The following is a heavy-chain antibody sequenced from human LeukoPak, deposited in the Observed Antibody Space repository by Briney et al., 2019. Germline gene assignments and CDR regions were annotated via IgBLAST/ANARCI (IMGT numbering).Heavy chain of an antibody. D-gene: IGHD3-3*01. Sequence: ASVTVSCKASGYTFTGYYMHWVRQAPGQGLEWMGWINPNSGGTNYARKFQGRVTMTRDTSISTAYMELSRLRSDDTAVYYCARGASYYDFWSGPAPNYYCMDVWGKGTTVTVSS. CDR3: ARGASYYDFWSGPAPNYYCMDV. J-gene: IGHJ6*03. CDR1: GYTFTGYY. V-gene: IGHV1-2*02. CDR2: INPNSGGT.